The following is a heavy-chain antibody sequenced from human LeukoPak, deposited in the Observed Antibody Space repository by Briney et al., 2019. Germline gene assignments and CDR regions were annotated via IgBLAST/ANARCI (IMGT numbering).Heavy chain of an antibody. CDR2: ISGSGGST. CDR1: GFTFSSYA. V-gene: IGHV3-23*01. J-gene: IGHJ3*01. D-gene: IGHD6-19*01. CDR3: AKVEWSGSSSGGTITDAFDF. Sequence: GGSLRLSCAASGFTFSSYAMSWVRQAPGKGLEWVSGISGSGGSTYYADSVKGRFTISRDNSKNTLYLQMNSLRVETTAVYYCAKVEWSGSSSGGTITDAFDFWGQGTMVTVSS.